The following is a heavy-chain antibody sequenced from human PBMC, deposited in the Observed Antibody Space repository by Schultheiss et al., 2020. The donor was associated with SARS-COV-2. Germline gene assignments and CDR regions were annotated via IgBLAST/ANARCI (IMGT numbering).Heavy chain of an antibody. D-gene: IGHD3-22*01. CDR1: GFTFSSYA. V-gene: IGHV3-23*01. J-gene: IGHJ4*02. Sequence: GGSLRLSCAASGFTFSSYAMSWVRQAPGKGLEWVSAISGSGGSTYYADSVKGRFTISRDNSKNTLYLQMGSLRAEDMAVYYCARVGHYYDSSGYYYWGQGTLVTVSS. CDR3: ARVGHYYDSSGYYY. CDR2: ISGSGGST.